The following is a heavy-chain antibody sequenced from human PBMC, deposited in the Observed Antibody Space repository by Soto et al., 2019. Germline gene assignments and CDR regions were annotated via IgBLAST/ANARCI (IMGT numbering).Heavy chain of an antibody. CDR2: NNHSVST. CDR1: GGSFSGYY. V-gene: IGHV4-34*01. J-gene: IGHJ3*02. Sequence: QVQLQQWGAGLLKPSETLSLTCAVYGGSFSGYYWRWIRQPPGKGLEWIGENNHSVSTNYNPSLRSRGTISVDTSNNQFSLKLSSVTAADTAVYYCARRHFGELTLYRAGAFDIWGQGTMVTVSS. CDR3: ARRHFGELTLYRAGAFDI. D-gene: IGHD3-16*02.